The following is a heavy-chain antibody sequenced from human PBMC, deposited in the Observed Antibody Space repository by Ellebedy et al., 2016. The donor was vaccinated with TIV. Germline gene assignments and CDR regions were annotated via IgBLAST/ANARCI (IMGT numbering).Heavy chain of an antibody. V-gene: IGHV1-69*06. Sequence: SVKVSXKASRGTFINYGFSWVRQAPGQGLEWMGGIIPFFGTVNYAQRFQGRVTITADKSASIVYIELSSLTSEDTAVYYCARGTDRYCTGGKCHRDFDHWGQGSLVTVSS. CDR2: IIPFFGTV. J-gene: IGHJ4*02. CDR1: RGTFINYG. CDR3: ARGTDRYCTGGKCHRDFDH. D-gene: IGHD2-8*02.